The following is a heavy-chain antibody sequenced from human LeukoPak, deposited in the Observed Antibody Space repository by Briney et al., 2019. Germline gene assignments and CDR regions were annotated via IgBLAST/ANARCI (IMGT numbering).Heavy chain of an antibody. CDR3: ASGLGVPNYDY. D-gene: IGHD3-16*01. CDR1: GYTFTSYY. Sequence: ASVKVSCKASGYTFTSYYMHWVRQAPGQGLEWMGIINPSGGSTSYAQKFQGRVTMTRDTSTSTVYMELSRLRSDDTAVYYCASGLGVPNYDYWGQGTLVTVSS. J-gene: IGHJ4*02. V-gene: IGHV1-46*01. CDR2: INPSGGST.